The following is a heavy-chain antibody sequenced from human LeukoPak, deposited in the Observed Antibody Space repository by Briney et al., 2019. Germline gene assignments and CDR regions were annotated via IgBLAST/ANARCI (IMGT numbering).Heavy chain of an antibody. V-gene: IGHV3-53*01. D-gene: IGHD5-18*01. CDR3: ARSSRDVDTALVLGY. J-gene: IGHJ4*02. Sequence: GGSLRLSCAASGFTVSSNYMAWVRQAPGKGLEWVSVTYSGGTTYYADSVKGRFTISRDNSKNTLYLQMNSLRAEDTAVYYCARSSRDVDTALVLGYWGQGTLVTVSS. CDR1: GFTVSSNY. CDR2: TYSGGTT.